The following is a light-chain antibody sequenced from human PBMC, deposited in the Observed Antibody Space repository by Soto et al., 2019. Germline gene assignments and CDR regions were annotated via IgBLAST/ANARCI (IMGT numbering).Light chain of an antibody. Sequence: IVMTQSPLSLPVTPGEPASISCRSSQSLLHSNGYNYLYWYLHKPGQSPQLLIYLGSNRSSGVPERSSGSGSGTDFTLKISRVEAEDVGVYYCTPALPAPTFGQGTKVEIK. V-gene: IGKV2-28*01. J-gene: IGKJ1*01. CDR1: QSLLHSNGYNY. CDR3: TPALPAPT. CDR2: LGS.